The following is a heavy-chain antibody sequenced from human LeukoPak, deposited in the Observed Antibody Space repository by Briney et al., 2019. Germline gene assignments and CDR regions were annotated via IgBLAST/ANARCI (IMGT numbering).Heavy chain of an antibody. CDR2: ISAYNGNT. CDR1: GYTFTSYG. J-gene: IGHJ6*02. CDR3: AREPPSRFLEWLPYYYYGMDV. Sequence: GASVKVSCKASGYTFTSYGISWVRQAPGQGLEWMGWISAYNGNTNYAQKLQGRVTMTTDTSTGTAYMELRSLRSDDTAVYYCAREPPSRFLEWLPYYYYGMDVWGQGTTVTVSS. D-gene: IGHD3-3*01. V-gene: IGHV1-18*01.